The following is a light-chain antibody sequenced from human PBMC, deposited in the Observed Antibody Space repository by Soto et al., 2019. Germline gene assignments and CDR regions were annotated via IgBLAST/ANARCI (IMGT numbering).Light chain of an antibody. CDR1: QSIYSN. Sequence: EIVMTQSPATLSVSPGDRATLSCRASQSIYSNLAWYQQKPGQSPRLLIYGASTRATGIPARFSGSGSGIEFTFTISSLQSEDFAVYYCQQYNSWPPLTFGGGTKVEIK. CDR3: QQYNSWPPLT. V-gene: IGKV3-15*01. J-gene: IGKJ4*01. CDR2: GAS.